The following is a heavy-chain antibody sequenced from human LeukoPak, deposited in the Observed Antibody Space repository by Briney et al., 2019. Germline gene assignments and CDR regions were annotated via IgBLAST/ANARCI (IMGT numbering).Heavy chain of an antibody. Sequence: GESLQISCKDSANSCTSYSIGWVRQKPGKGLEWMGTIYCGDSDTRYSPSFQGQVTISADKSTSTTYLQWNSLQASDTAMYYCARRITLADKDRYFDYWGQGTLVTVSS. D-gene: IGHD3-16*02. V-gene: IGHV5-51*01. CDR1: ANSCTSYS. J-gene: IGHJ4*02. CDR2: IYCGDSDT. CDR3: ARRITLADKDRYFDY.